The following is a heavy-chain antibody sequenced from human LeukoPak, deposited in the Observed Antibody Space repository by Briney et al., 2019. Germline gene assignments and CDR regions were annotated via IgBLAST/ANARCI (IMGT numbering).Heavy chain of an antibody. J-gene: IGHJ6*02. CDR2: MKQDGSEK. Sequence: GGSLRLSCEASGFTLSSHWMCWVRQAPGKGLEGVAIMKQDGSEKDYVDSVTGRFTISRDNAKNSLYLQMNSLRDEDTAVYYCARDTSAWRYGMDVWGQGTTVTVSS. V-gene: IGHV3-7*01. CDR3: ARDTSAWRYGMDV. D-gene: IGHD6-19*01. CDR1: GFTLSSHW.